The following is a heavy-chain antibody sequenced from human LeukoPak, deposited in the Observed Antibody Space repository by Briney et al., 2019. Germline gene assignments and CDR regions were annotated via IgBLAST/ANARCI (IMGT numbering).Heavy chain of an antibody. D-gene: IGHD6-13*01. CDR2: MNPNSGDT. CDR3: AREAAAGTKSGWFDP. Sequence: ASVKVSCKASGYTFTSYDINWVRQATGQGLEWLGWMNPNSGDTLYAQKSQGRVTMTRNTSISTAYMELSSLRSEDTAVYYCAREAAAGTKSGWFDPWGQGTLVTVSS. CDR1: GYTFTSYD. V-gene: IGHV1-8*01. J-gene: IGHJ5*02.